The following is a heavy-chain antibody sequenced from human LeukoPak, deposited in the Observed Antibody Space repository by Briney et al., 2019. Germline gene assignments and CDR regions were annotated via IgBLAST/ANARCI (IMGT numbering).Heavy chain of an antibody. Sequence: SETLSLTCTVSGGSVSSSSYYWSWIRQPPGKGLELIGYIYYSGSTNYNPSLKSRVTISIDTSKNQFSLKLSSVTAADTAVYYCARVEQQLGAFDIWGQGTMVTVSS. V-gene: IGHV4-61*01. CDR3: ARVEQQLGAFDI. CDR1: GGSVSSSSYY. D-gene: IGHD6-13*01. J-gene: IGHJ3*02. CDR2: IYYSGST.